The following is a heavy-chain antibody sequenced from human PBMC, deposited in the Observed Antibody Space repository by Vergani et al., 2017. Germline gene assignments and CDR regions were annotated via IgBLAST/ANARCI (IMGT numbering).Heavy chain of an antibody. Sequence: VQLVESGGDLVKPGGSLRLSCAASGFTFSNFGMHWIRQAPGKGLEWLAYIGKDGINTRYRDAVKGRFTVSRDNSKDILYLQMDSLRSEDTALYYCAKYLRDSTDGLPDSWGPGTLVIVSS. V-gene: IGHV3-30*02. CDR1: GFTFSNFG. J-gene: IGHJ4*02. CDR3: AKYLRDSTDGLPDS. D-gene: IGHD2-21*02. CDR2: IGKDGINT.